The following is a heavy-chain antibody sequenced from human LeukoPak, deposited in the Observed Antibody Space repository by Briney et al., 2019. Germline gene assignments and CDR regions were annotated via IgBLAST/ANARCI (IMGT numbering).Heavy chain of an antibody. CDR1: GGSVSSGSYY. V-gene: IGHV4-61*01. Sequence: SETLSLTCTVSGGSVSSGSYYWSWIRQPPGKGLGGFGYIYYSGSTNYNPSLKSRVTISVDTSKNQFSLKLSSVTAADTAVYYCARARVRDGSFDYWGQGTLVTVSS. CDR3: ARARVRDGSFDY. D-gene: IGHD5-24*01. J-gene: IGHJ4*02. CDR2: IYYSGST.